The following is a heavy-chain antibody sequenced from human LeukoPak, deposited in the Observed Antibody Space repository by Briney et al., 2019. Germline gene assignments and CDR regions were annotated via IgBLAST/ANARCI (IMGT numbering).Heavy chain of an antibody. CDR1: GFPFSTLG. CDR3: VSPVFINF. CDR2: IGSDGDGT. Sequence: GGSLRLSGSASGFPFSTLGMHWVRQAPGKGLEHVSTIGSDGDGTYYADSVKDRFIISRDNSKNAVYLQMSSLRPEDTAVYYCVSPVFINFWGQGTLVTVSS. V-gene: IGHV3-64D*06. D-gene: IGHD1-14*01. J-gene: IGHJ4*01.